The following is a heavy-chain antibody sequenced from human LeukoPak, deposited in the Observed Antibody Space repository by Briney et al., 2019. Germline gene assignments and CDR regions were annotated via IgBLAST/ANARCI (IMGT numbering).Heavy chain of an antibody. V-gene: IGHV1-69*05. J-gene: IGHJ6*03. CDR1: GGTFSSYA. Sequence: GASVKVSCKPSGGTFSSYAISWVRQAPGQGLEWMGGIIPIFGTANYAQKFQGRVTITTDESTSTAYMELSSLRSEDTAVYYCASPDRDCSSTSCYYHCMDVWGKGTTVTVSS. CDR2: IIPIFGTA. CDR3: ASPDRDCSSTSCYYHCMDV. D-gene: IGHD2-2*01.